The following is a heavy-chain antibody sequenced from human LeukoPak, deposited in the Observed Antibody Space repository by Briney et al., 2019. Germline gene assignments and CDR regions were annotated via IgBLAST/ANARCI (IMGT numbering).Heavy chain of an antibody. CDR2: IVVGSGNT. J-gene: IGHJ4*02. Sequence: SVKVSCRASGFTFTSSAVQWVRQARGQRLEWIGWIVVGSGNTNYAQKFQERVTITGDMSTSTAYMELSSLRSEDTAVYYCAAGSYDYGDYGLDYWGQGTLVTVSS. CDR1: GFTFTSSA. V-gene: IGHV1-58*01. CDR3: AAGSYDYGDYGLDY. D-gene: IGHD4-17*01.